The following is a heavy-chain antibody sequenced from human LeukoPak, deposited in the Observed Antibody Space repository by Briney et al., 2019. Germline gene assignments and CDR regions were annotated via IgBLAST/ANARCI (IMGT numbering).Heavy chain of an antibody. Sequence: GGSLRLSCAASGFTFSGSAMHWVRQASGKGLEWVGRIRSKANSYATAYAGSVKGRFTISRDDSKNTAYLQMNSLKTEDTAVYYCTRPIYYYDSSGYYPADAFDIWGQGTMVTVSS. CDR2: IRSKANSYAT. CDR1: GFTFSGSA. V-gene: IGHV3-73*01. J-gene: IGHJ3*02. CDR3: TRPIYYYDSSGYYPADAFDI. D-gene: IGHD3-22*01.